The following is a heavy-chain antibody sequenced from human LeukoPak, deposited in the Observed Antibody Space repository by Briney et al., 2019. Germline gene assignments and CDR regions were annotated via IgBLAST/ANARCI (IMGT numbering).Heavy chain of an antibody. J-gene: IGHJ4*02. V-gene: IGHV1-18*01. CDR2: ISAYNGNT. Sequence: GASVKVSCKASGYTFTSYGISWVRQAPGQGLEWMGWISAYNGNTNYAQKLQGRVTMTTDTSTSTAYMELRSLRSDDTAVCYCARDRYYDSSGYRTNDYWGQGTLVTVSS. CDR1: GYTFTSYG. CDR3: ARDRYYDSSGYRTNDY. D-gene: IGHD3-22*01.